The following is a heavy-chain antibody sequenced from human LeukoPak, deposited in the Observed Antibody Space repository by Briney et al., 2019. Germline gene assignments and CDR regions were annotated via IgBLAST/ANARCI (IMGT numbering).Heavy chain of an antibody. CDR1: GLTFSSHW. V-gene: IGHV3-7*01. J-gene: IGHJ5*02. Sequence: GGSLRLSCAASGLTFSSHWMRWVRQAPGKGLEWVANIKQDGSEKYYVDSVKGRFTISRDNAKNSLYLQMNSLRAEDTAVYYCARDSHYDFWSGYPNWFDPWGQGTLVTVSS. D-gene: IGHD3-3*01. CDR3: ARDSHYDFWSGYPNWFDP. CDR2: IKQDGSEK.